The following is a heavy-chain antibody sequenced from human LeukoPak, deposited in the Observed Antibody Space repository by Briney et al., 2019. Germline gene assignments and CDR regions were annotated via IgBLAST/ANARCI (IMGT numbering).Heavy chain of an antibody. V-gene: IGHV1-8*01. Sequence: ASVKVSCKASGYTFTTYDINWVRQATGQGLEWMGWMNPNRGNTGYAQKFQGRVTMTRSTSINTAYMELSSLRSEDTAVYYCARDTYFDTTPLDYWGQGTLVTVSS. J-gene: IGHJ4*02. CDR3: ARDTYFDTTPLDY. D-gene: IGHD3-22*01. CDR2: MNPNRGNT. CDR1: GYTFTTYD.